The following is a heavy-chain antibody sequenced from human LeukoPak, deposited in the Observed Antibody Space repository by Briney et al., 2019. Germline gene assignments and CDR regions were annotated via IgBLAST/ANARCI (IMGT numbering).Heavy chain of an antibody. V-gene: IGHV1-2*06. D-gene: IGHD1-26*01. Sequence: GASVKVSCKASGYTFTGYQIHWVRQAPGQGLEWMGRINPNSGGTNCAQKFQGRVTMTRDTSISTAYMELSGLTSDDTAIYYCARDMVSGGSYSTRFDYWGQGTLVTVSS. CDR2: INPNSGGT. CDR3: ARDMVSGGSYSTRFDY. CDR1: GYTFTGYQ. J-gene: IGHJ4*02.